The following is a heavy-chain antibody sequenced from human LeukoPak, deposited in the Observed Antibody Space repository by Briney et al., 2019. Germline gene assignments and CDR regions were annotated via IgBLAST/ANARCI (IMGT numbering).Heavy chain of an antibody. V-gene: IGHV4-34*01. J-gene: IGHJ6*03. D-gene: IGHD3-10*01. Sequence: PSETLSLTCAVYGGSFSGYYWSWLRQPPGKGLEWIGEVNHSGSTNYNPSLKSRVTISVDTSKNQFSLKLSSVTAADTAVYYCARSPGDSRYYYYYMDVWGKGTTVTVSS. CDR2: VNHSGST. CDR1: GGSFSGYY. CDR3: ARSPGDSRYYYYYMDV.